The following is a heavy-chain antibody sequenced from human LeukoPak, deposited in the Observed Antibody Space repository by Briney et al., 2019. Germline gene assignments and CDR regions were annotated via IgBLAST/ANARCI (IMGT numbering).Heavy chain of an antibody. V-gene: IGHV3-48*03. CDR3: ARGAQNVAAADNWFDP. Sequence: GGSLRLSCAASGFTFSSYEMNWVRQAPGKGLEWVSYISSSGSTIYYADSVKGRFTISRDNAKNSLYLQMSSLRAEDTALYYCARGAQNVAAADNWFDPWGQGTLVTVSS. CDR1: GFTFSSYE. J-gene: IGHJ5*02. D-gene: IGHD6-13*01. CDR2: ISSSGSTI.